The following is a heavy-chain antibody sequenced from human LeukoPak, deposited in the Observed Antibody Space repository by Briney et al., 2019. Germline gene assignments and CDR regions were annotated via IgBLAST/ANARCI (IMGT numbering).Heavy chain of an antibody. CDR3: ARGYYDSSGYRRGFDY. CDR2: INPIFGTA. D-gene: IGHD3-22*01. V-gene: IGHV1-69*13. J-gene: IGHJ4*02. Sequence: ASVKVSCKASGYTFTGYYMHWVRQAPGQGLEWMGWINPIFGTANYAQKVQGRVTITADESTSTAYMELSSLRSEDTAVYYCARGYYDSSGYRRGFDYWGQGTLVTVSS. CDR1: GYTFTGYY.